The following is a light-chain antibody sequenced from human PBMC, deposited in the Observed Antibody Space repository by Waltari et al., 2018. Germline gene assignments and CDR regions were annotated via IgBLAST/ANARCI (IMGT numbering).Light chain of an antibody. J-gene: IGKJ4*02. V-gene: IGKV3-20*01. CDR2: GAS. CDR1: QTVRTTY. Sequence: EIVLTQSPGTLSLSPGERATLSCRASQTVRTTYLAWYQQKLGQVPTLLIYGASSRATGIPDRFSGNGSGTDFSLTISSLEPEDFAVYYCQQYEISPLTFGEGTKVEIK. CDR3: QQYEISPLT.